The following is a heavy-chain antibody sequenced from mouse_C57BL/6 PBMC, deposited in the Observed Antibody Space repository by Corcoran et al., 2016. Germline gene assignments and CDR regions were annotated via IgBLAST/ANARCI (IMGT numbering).Heavy chain of an antibody. CDR1: GYSITSGYY. CDR3: AREIGNYDSYWYFDV. D-gene: IGHD2-1*01. V-gene: IGHV3-6*01. Sequence: DVQLQESGPGLVKPSQSLSLTCSVTGYSITSGYYWNWIRQFPGNKLEWMGYISYDGSNNYNPSLKNRISITRDTSKNQFFLKLNSVTTEDTATYYCAREIGNYDSYWYFDVWGTGTTVTVSS. J-gene: IGHJ1*03. CDR2: ISYDGSN.